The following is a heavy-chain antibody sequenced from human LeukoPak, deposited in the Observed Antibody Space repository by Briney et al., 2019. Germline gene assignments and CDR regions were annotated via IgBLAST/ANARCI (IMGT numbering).Heavy chain of an antibody. CDR3: ATDQRYAFDY. CDR2: IRTTAEGAKYA. D-gene: IGHD3-9*01. CDR1: GFSFTDYP. V-gene: IGHV3-48*02. Sequence: AGGSLRLSCATSGFSFTDYPMNWVRQAPGKGLECISNIRTTAEGAKYAYYAGTVKGRVTISRNDGKNTLYRHMNSLRDDYTAVYYCATDQRYAFDYWGQGILVTVSS. J-gene: IGHJ4*02.